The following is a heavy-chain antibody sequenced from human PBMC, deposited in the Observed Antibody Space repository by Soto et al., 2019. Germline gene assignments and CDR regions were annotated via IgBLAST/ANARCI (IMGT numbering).Heavy chain of an antibody. J-gene: IGHJ6*02. V-gene: IGHV4-31*03. D-gene: IGHD6-6*01. Sequence: QVQLQESGPGLVKPSQTLSLTCTVSAGSISSGDYYWSWIRQHPGKGLEWIGYIYYSRSTYYNPSLKSRVTISVDTSKNQFSLKLSSVTAADTAVYYCARVSYSSYPLYYYYGMDVWGQGTTVTVSS. CDR3: ARVSYSSYPLYYYYGMDV. CDR1: AGSISSGDYY. CDR2: IYYSRST.